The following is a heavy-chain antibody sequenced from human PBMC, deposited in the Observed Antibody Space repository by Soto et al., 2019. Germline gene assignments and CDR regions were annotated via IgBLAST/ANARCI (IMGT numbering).Heavy chain of an antibody. CDR1: GGSFSGYY. J-gene: IGHJ2*01. Sequence: QAQLQQWGAGLLKPSETLSLTCAVYGGSFSGYYWSWIRQPPGKGLEWIGEIKDSGSTNYNPSLTRRGTLSVDTSKIQFSLRLSSVNAADMAVYYCARGRTVSTYSRYWDSGWYFDLWGRGTLGTVSP. V-gene: IGHV4-34*01. CDR3: ARGRTVSTYSRYWDSGWYFDL. D-gene: IGHD6-13*01. CDR2: IKDSGST.